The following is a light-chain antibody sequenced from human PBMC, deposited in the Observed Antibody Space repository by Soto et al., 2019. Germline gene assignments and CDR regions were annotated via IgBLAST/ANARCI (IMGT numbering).Light chain of an antibody. V-gene: IGKV3-11*01. J-gene: IGKJ5*01. CDR1: QSVSSH. CDR3: QQRSNWPLT. CDR2: DTS. Sequence: EIVLTQSPGTLSLSPGERATLSCRASQSVSSHLAWYQHKPGQAPRLLIYDTSNRATDIPARFSGSGSGTDFSLTISSLEPEDFAVYYCQQRSNWPLTFGHGTRLEMK.